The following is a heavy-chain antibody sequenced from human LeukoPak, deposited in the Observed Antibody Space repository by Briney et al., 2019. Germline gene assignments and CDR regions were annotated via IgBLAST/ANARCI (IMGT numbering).Heavy chain of an antibody. J-gene: IGHJ4*02. Sequence: SETLSLTCTVSGGSHTSHFWSWIRQPPGRGLEWIAYMFDSVNTKDNPSLKSRLTLSADTSKNQFSLRLSSVTAADTAVYYCATIKRGSIFGYFDFWGQGIKVTVSS. CDR2: MFDSVNT. V-gene: IGHV4-59*11. CDR1: GGSHTSHF. D-gene: IGHD5-18*01. CDR3: ATIKRGSIFGYFDF.